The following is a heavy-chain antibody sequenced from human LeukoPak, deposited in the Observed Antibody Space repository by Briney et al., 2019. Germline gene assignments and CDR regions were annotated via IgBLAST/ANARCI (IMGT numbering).Heavy chain of an antibody. CDR1: GYTLTELS. CDR2: VDPSSGNA. Sequence: GASVKVSCKVSGYTLTELSMHWVRQAPGKGLEWMGAVDPSSGNAQFAPKFEGRVTVTTDTSTSTVYMEMSSLRSDDTAMYYCATYPGPTIQGSFDYWGQGTLVTVSS. D-gene: IGHD5-18*01. J-gene: IGHJ4*02. V-gene: IGHV1-24*01. CDR3: ATYPGPTIQGSFDY.